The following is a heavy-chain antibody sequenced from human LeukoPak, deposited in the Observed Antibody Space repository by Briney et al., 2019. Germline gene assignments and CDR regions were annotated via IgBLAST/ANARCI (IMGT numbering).Heavy chain of an antibody. D-gene: IGHD6-13*01. CDR1: AYSFTSYW. Sequence: GESLKSPSNGSAYSFTSYWIGWVRHMPRKGREWMGIIYPGDSDTRYSPSFQGQVTISAEKSNSTAFLQWSSLEASDTGMYYCARLGIAAAHGDYWGEGTLVTVSS. V-gene: IGHV5-51*01. CDR2: IYPGDSDT. CDR3: ARLGIAAAHGDY. J-gene: IGHJ4*02.